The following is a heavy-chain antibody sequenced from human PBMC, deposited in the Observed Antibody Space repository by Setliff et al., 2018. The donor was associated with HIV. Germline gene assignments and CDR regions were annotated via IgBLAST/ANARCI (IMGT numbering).Heavy chain of an antibody. V-gene: IGHV1-3*01. Sequence: GPPVKVSCKASGYTFTSYSLHWVRQAPGQRLEWMGWINAGSGNTKYSQKFQGRVTITRDTSARTAYMELSSLRSEDTAVYYCARVFSGISGWFLFDYWGQGTLVTVSS. CDR2: INAGSGNT. D-gene: IGHD6-19*01. CDR3: ARVFSGISGWFLFDY. J-gene: IGHJ4*02. CDR1: GYTFTSYS.